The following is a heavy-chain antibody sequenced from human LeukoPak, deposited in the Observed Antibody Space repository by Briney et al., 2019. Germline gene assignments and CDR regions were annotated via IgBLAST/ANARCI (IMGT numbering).Heavy chain of an antibody. J-gene: IGHJ6*03. CDR2: ISAYNGNT. D-gene: IGHD6-13*01. V-gene: IGHV1-18*01. CDR1: GYTFTSYG. Sequence: ASVKVSCKASGYTFTSYGISWVRQAPGQGLEWMGWISAYNGNTNYAQKLQGRVTITRNTSISTAYIELSSLRSEDTAVYYCARGRLRSSSWYASLLRYYYYMDVWGKGTTVTVSS. CDR3: ARGRLRSSSWYASLLRYYYYMDV.